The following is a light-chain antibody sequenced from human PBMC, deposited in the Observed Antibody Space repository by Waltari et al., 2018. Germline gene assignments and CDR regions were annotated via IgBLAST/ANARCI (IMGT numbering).Light chain of an antibody. CDR2: GKN. CDR3: DARDSDGNPFV. J-gene: IGLJ1*01. CDR1: SLSYYY. Sequence: SSELTQDPAVSVALGQTVKITCQGDSLSYYYANWYRQRPGQAPLLVMYGKNNRPSGVPDRFSGSYSGDTASLTISWAQADDEADYYCDARDSDGNPFVFGPATKVTVL. V-gene: IGLV3-19*01.